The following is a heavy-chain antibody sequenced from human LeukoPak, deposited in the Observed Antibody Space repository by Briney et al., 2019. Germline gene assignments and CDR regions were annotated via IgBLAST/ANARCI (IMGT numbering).Heavy chain of an antibody. CDR3: AKDEIGSYYGYFDY. Sequence: GGSLRLSCAASGFTFDDYAMHLVRQAPGKGLEWVSGISWNSGSIGYADSVKGRFTISRDNSKNTLYLQMNSLRAEDTAVYYCAKDEIGSYYGYFDYWGQGTLVTVSS. CDR2: ISWNSGSI. V-gene: IGHV3-9*01. J-gene: IGHJ4*02. CDR1: GFTFDDYA. D-gene: IGHD1-26*01.